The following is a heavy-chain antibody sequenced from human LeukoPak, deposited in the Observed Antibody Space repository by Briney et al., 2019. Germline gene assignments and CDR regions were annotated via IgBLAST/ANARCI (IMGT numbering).Heavy chain of an antibody. J-gene: IGHJ4*02. V-gene: IGHV1-2*02. CDR2: INPNSGGT. CDR3: ARDPSNSGYDYLYYFDY. Sequence: ASVKVSCKASGYTFTGYYIHWVRQAPGQGLEWMGWINPNSGGTKSAQRFQGRVTMSRDTSTSTAYMELSRLRSDDTAVYYCARDPSNSGYDYLYYFDYWGQGTLVTVSS. D-gene: IGHD5-12*01. CDR1: GYTFTGYY.